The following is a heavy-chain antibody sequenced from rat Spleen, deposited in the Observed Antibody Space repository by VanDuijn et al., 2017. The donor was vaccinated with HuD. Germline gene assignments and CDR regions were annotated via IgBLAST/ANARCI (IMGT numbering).Heavy chain of an antibody. CDR2: IWNTGAT. J-gene: IGHJ3*01. CDR1: GFSLTNYN. Sequence: QVQLKESGPGLVQPSQTLSLTCTVAGFSLTNYNVHWVRQPPGKGLEWMGVIWNTGATRYISALKSRLSISKDTSKSQVFLKMNSLQTEDTATYYCARAHTTGIRDWLAYWGQGTLVTVSS. D-gene: IGHD1-9*01. V-gene: IGHV2-41*01. CDR3: ARAHTTGIRDWLAY.